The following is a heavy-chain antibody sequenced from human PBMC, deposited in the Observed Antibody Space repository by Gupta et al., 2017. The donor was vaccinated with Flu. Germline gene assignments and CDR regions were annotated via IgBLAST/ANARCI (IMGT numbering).Heavy chain of an antibody. D-gene: IGHD6-13*01. J-gene: IGHJ6*02. CDR1: GFTFSSYS. CDR3: ARDNRPAAAGPYYYYGMDV. Sequence: EVQLVESGGGLVKPGGSLRLSCAASGFTFSSYSMNWVRQAPGKGLEWVSSISSSSSYIYYADSVKGRFTISRDNAKNSLYLQMNSLRAEDTAVYYCARDNRPAAAGPYYYYGMDVWGQGTTVTVSS. CDR2: ISSSSSYI. V-gene: IGHV3-21*01.